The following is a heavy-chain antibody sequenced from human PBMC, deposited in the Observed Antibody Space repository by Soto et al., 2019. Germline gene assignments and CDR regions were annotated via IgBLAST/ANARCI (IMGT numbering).Heavy chain of an antibody. V-gene: IGHV4-59*08. CDR1: GGSIISYY. J-gene: IGHJ4*02. Sequence: LEILSLTCTVSGGSIISYYWSWIRQPPGKGLEWIGYIYYSGSTNYNPSLKSRVTISVDTSKNQFSLKLSSVTAADTAVYYCARQGSYSLRDWGQGTLVTVSS. D-gene: IGHD1-26*01. CDR2: IYYSGST. CDR3: ARQGSYSLRD.